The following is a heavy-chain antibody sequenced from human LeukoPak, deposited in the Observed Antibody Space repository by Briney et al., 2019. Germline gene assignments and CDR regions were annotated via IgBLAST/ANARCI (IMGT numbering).Heavy chain of an antibody. CDR3: ARDDYRGVTNFDP. J-gene: IGHJ5*02. V-gene: IGHV4-59*01. CDR1: GGSISPYL. Sequence: SETLSLTCTVSGGSISPYLWSWIRQPPGKGMEWIGYISYTGSTNYNPSLKRRVTISVATSKKQSSLQMTSVTAADTAVYYCARDDYRGVTNFDPWGQGTLVTVSS. D-gene: IGHD3-10*01. CDR2: ISYTGST.